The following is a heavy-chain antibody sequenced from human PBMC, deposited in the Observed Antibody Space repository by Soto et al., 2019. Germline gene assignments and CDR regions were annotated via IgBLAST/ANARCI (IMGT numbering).Heavy chain of an antibody. V-gene: IGHV4-34*01. Sequence: QVQLQQWGAGLLKPSETLSLTCAVYGGSFSGYYWSWIRQPPGKGLEWIGEINHSGSTNYNPSLNSRVSIAXDTSKNQFSLKLSSVTAADTAVYYCARGWGRIFDYWGQGTLVTVSS. J-gene: IGHJ4*02. CDR1: GGSFSGYY. CDR3: ARGWGRIFDY. CDR2: INHSGST. D-gene: IGHD7-27*01.